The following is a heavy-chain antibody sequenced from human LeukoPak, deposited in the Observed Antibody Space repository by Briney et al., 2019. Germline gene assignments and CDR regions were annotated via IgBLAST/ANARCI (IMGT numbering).Heavy chain of an antibody. CDR3: AKAYSSTWRNPVDY. D-gene: IGHD6-13*01. CDR2: ISGSGGST. V-gene: IGHV3-23*01. Sequence: GGSPRLSCAASGFTFSSYTMSWVRQAPGKGLEWVSAISGSGGSTYYADSVKGRFTISRDNSKNTLYLQMNSLRVEDTAVYYCAKAYSSTWRNPVDYWGQGTLVTVSS. CDR1: GFTFSSYT. J-gene: IGHJ4*02.